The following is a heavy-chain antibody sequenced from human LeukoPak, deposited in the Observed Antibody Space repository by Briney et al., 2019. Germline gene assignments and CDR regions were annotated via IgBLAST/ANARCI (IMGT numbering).Heavy chain of an antibody. CDR2: IYYSGST. D-gene: IGHD3-10*01. CDR1: GGSISSYY. V-gene: IGHV4-30-4*08. Sequence: SETLSLTCTVSGGSISSYYWSWIRQPPGKGLEWIGYIYYSGSTYYNPSLKSRVTISVDTSKNQFSLKLSSVTAADTAVYYCARDHGYYGSGSYFDPWGQGTLVTVSS. J-gene: IGHJ5*02. CDR3: ARDHGYYGSGSYFDP.